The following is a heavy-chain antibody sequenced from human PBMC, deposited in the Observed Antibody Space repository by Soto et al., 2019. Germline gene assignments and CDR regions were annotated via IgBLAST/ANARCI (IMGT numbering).Heavy chain of an antibody. J-gene: IGHJ4*02. CDR2: IKSKTDGGTT. V-gene: IGHV3-15*01. CDR3: TTETSTFLRYFDWSDY. Sequence: LSCAASGFTFSNAWMSWVRQAPGKGLEWVGRIKSKTDGGTTDYAAPVKGRFTISRDDSKNTLYLQMNSLKTEDTAVYYCTTETSTFLRYFDWSDYWGQGTLVTVSS. D-gene: IGHD3-9*01. CDR1: GFTFSNAW.